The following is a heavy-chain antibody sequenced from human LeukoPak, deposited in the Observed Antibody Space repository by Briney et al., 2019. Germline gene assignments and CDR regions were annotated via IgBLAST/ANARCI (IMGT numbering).Heavy chain of an antibody. V-gene: IGHV4-59*01. CDR1: GGSISSDY. D-gene: IGHD2-8*02. J-gene: IGHJ5*02. Sequence: SETLSLTCTVSGGSISSDYWGWIRQSPGKGLEWIGIFYYSGSSKYNPSLESRVTISVDTSKTQFSLKLSSVTAADTAVYYCARRTGDWFDPWGQGTLVTVSS. CDR3: ARRTGDWFDP. CDR2: FYYSGSS.